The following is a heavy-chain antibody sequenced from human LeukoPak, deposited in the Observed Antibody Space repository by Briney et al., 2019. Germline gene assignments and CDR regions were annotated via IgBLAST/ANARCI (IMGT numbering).Heavy chain of an antibody. Sequence: GGSLRLSCAASGFTFSSYAMSWVRQAPGKGLEWVSAISGSGGSTYYADSVKGRFTISRDNSENTLYLQMNSLRAEDTAVYYCAKSRDCSGGSRYHPDYWGQGTLVTVSS. V-gene: IGHV3-23*01. CDR3: AKSRDCSGGSRYHPDY. J-gene: IGHJ4*02. CDR1: GFTFSSYA. CDR2: ISGSGGST. D-gene: IGHD2-15*01.